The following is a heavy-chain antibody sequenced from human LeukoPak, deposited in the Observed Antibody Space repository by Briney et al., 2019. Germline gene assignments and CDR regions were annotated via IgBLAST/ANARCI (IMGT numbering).Heavy chain of an antibody. J-gene: IGHJ6*04. CDR1: GFTFSSYS. V-gene: IGHV3-21*01. Sequence: GGSLRLSCAASGFTFSSYSMNWVRQAPGKGLEWVSSISSSSSYIYYADSVKGRFTISRDNTKNSLYLQMNSLRAEDTAVYYCAELGITMIGGVWGKGTTVTISS. D-gene: IGHD3-10*02. CDR3: AELGITMIGGV. CDR2: ISSSSSYI.